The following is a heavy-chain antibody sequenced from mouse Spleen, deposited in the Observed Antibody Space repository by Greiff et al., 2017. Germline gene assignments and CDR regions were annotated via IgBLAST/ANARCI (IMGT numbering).Heavy chain of an antibody. J-gene: IGHJ1*01. V-gene: IGHV1-7*01. CDR2: INPSSGYT. D-gene: IGHD4-1*01. CDR1: GYTFTSYW. Sequence: VQLQQSGAELMKPGASVKLSCKASGYTFTSYWMHWVKQRPGQGLEWIGYINPSSGYTKYNQKFKDKATLTADKSSSTAYMQLSSLTYEDSAVYYCARGPNWDDWYFDVWGAGTTVTVSS. CDR3: ARGPNWDDWYFDV.